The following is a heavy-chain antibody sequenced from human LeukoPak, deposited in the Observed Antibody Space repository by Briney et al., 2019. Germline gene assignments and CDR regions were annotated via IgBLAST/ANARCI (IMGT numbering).Heavy chain of an antibody. CDR2: ISSSSSTM. D-gene: IGHD3-10*01. Sequence: GGSLRLSCAASKFTFSDYYMSWIRQAPGKGLEWISYISSSSSTMYYADSVKGRFTISRDNAQSSLYLQMNSLRAEDTAVYYCARCGDGLPCDFDYWGQGTLVTVSS. CDR3: ARCGDGLPCDFDY. V-gene: IGHV3-11*04. J-gene: IGHJ4*02. CDR1: KFTFSDYY.